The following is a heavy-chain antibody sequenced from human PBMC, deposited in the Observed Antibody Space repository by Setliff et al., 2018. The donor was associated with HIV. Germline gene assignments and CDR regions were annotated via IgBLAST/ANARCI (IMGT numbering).Heavy chain of an antibody. CDR3: AGSRGYFVQAD. V-gene: IGHV3-7*01. CDR1: GFTFSSYW. CDR2: IGKDGSEK. Sequence: GGSLRLSCAASGFTFSSYWMNWVRQAPGKGLEWVANIGKDGSEKYYVDSVKGRFSISRDNTKNLLYLEMNSLRAEDAAVYYCAGSRGYFVQADWGQGTLVTVS. J-gene: IGHJ4*02. D-gene: IGHD1-1*01.